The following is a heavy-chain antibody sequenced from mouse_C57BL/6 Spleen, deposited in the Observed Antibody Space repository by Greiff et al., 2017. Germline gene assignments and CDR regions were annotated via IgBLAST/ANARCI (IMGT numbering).Heavy chain of an antibody. CDR3: ARDSNPYYAMDY. J-gene: IGHJ4*01. Sequence: EVKVIESGGGLVKPGGSLKLSCAASGFTFSDYGMHWVRQAPEQGLEWVAYISSGSSTIYYADTVKGRFTISRDNAKNTLFLQMTSLRSEDTAMYYCARDSNPYYAMDYWGQGTSVTVSS. CDR1: GFTFSDYG. D-gene: IGHD2-5*01. CDR2: ISSGSSTI. V-gene: IGHV5-17*01.